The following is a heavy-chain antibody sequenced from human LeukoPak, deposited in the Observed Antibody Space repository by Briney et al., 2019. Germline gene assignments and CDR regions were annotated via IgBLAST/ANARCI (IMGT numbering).Heavy chain of an antibody. D-gene: IGHD3-3*01. CDR1: GFTFNIYS. J-gene: IGHJ5*02. CDR3: ASSRVRFLEDP. Sequence: GGSLRLSCTASGFTFNIYSMNCVRHAPGKGVEGGSYISTSSSTIYYADSVKGRFTISRDNAKNSVYLQMNSLRDEDTAFYYCASSRVRFLEDPWGQGTLVTVSS. V-gene: IGHV3-48*02. CDR2: ISTSSSTI.